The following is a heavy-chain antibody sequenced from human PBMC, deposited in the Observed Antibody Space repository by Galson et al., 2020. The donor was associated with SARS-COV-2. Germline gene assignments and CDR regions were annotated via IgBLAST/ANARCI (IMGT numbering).Heavy chain of an antibody. Sequence: ETSETLSLTCPVSGGTISSGGYYWSWIRQHPGKDLEWIGYIYYSGSTYYNPSLKSRVTISVDTSKNQFSLKLSSVTAADTAVYYCARVRTTMILVVITSDAFGIWCQGTMVTFSS. CDR1: GGTISSGGYY. D-gene: IGHD3-22*01. J-gene: IGHJ3*02. CDR2: IYYSGST. CDR3: ARVRTTMILVVITSDAFGI. V-gene: IGHV4-31*03.